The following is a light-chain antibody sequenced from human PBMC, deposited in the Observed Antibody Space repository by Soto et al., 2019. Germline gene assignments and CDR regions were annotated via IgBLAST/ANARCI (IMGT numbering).Light chain of an antibody. J-gene: IGLJ3*02. CDR1: SSDFGGYNY. CDR3: SSYTSSSTRV. V-gene: IGLV2-14*01. CDR2: EVS. Sequence: QSALTQPASVSVSPGQSITISCTGTSSDFGGYNYVSWYQQHPGKAPKLMIYEVSNRPSGVSNRFSGSKSGNTASLTISGLQAEDEADYYCSSYTSSSTRVFGGGTKLTVL.